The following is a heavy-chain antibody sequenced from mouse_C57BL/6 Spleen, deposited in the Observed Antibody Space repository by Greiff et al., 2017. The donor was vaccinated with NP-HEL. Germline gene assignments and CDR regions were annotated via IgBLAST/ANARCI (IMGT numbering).Heavy chain of an antibody. CDR1: GYTFTSYW. CDR2: IDPSDSYT. J-gene: IGHJ2*01. Sequence: VQLQQSGAELVMPGASVKLSCKASGYTFTSYWMHWVKQRPGQGLEWIGEIDPSDSYTKYNQKFKGKSTLTVDKSSSTAYMQLSSLTSEDSAVYYCARRGRGSIFDYWGQGTTLTVSS. D-gene: IGHD3-3*01. V-gene: IGHV1-69*01. CDR3: ARRGRGSIFDY.